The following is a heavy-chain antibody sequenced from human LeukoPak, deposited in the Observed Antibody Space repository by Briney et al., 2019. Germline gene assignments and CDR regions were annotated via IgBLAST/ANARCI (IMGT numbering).Heavy chain of an antibody. D-gene: IGHD1-26*01. CDR3: AKALGGATIAFDI. Sequence: GGSLRLSCAASGFTFSSYGMSWVRQAPGKGLEWVSAISGSGGSTYYADSAKGRFTISRDNSKNTLYLQMNSLRAEDTAVYYCAKALGGATIAFDIWGQGTMVTVSS. CDR2: ISGSGGST. V-gene: IGHV3-23*01. CDR1: GFTFSSYG. J-gene: IGHJ3*02.